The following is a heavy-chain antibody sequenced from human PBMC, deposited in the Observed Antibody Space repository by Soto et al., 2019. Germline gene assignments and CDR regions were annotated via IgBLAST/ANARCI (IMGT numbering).Heavy chain of an antibody. J-gene: IGHJ4*02. Sequence: EVQLLESGGGLVQPGGSLRLSCAASGFRFNNYAMSWVRQAPGKGLEWVSRISGSGGSTHYPDSVKGRFTISRDNSKYTLHLQMNSLRAEDTAMYYFAKGDCGGDCSLFEYWGQGTLVTVSS. CDR2: ISGSGGST. CDR3: AKGDCGGDCSLFEY. CDR1: GFRFNNYA. D-gene: IGHD2-21*02. V-gene: IGHV3-23*01.